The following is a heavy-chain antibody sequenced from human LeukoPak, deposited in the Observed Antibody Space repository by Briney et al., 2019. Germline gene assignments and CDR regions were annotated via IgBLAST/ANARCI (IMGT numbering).Heavy chain of an antibody. CDR2: ISYDGSNK. CDR3: AKVGIVGPGIAATHFDY. V-gene: IGHV3-30*18. Sequence: GGSLRLSCAASGFTFSSYGMHWVRQAPGKGLEWVAVISYDGSNKHYADSAKGRLTISRDNSKNTLHLQMNSLRAEDTAVYYCAKVGIVGPGIAATHFDYWGQGTLVTVSS. D-gene: IGHD6-13*01. J-gene: IGHJ4*02. CDR1: GFTFSSYG.